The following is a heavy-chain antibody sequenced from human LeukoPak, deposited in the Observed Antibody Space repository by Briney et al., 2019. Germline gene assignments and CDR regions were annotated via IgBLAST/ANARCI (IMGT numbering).Heavy chain of an antibody. J-gene: IGHJ4*02. CDR2: IYYSGST. Sequence: SETPSLTCTVSGGSISSSSYYWGWIRQPPGKGLEWIGSIYYSGSTYYNPSLKSRVTISVDTSKNQFSLKLSSVTAADTAVYYCARHGHYFDSSGSSPYYFDYWGQGTLATVSS. CDR1: GGSISSSSYY. CDR3: ARHGHYFDSSGSSPYYFDY. D-gene: IGHD3-22*01. V-gene: IGHV4-39*01.